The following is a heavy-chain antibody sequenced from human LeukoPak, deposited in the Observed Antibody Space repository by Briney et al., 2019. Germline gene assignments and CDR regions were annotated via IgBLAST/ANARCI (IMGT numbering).Heavy chain of an antibody. CDR3: ASSTTSSIAARRRHYYYYYYMDV. V-gene: IGHV4-31*03. CDR2: IYYSGST. Sequence: PSETLSLTCTVSGGSISSGGYYWSWLRQHPGKGLEWIGYIYYSGSTYHNPSLKSRVTISVDTSKNQFSLKLSSVTAADTAVYYCASSTTSSIAARRRHYYYYYYMDVWGKGTTVTVSS. D-gene: IGHD6-6*01. J-gene: IGHJ6*03. CDR1: GGSISSGGYY.